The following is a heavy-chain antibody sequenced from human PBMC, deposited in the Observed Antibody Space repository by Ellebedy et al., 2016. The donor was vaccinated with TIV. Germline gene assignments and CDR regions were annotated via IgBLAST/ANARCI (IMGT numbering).Heavy chain of an antibody. Sequence: SETLSLTCTVSGGSISSYYWSRIRQPPGKGLEWIGYIYYSGSTNYNPSLKSRVTISVDTSKNQFSLKLSSVTAADTAVYYCARDSSRSGFFDYWGQGTLVTVSS. V-gene: IGHV4-59*01. D-gene: IGHD6-25*01. J-gene: IGHJ4*02. CDR2: IYYSGST. CDR3: ARDSSRSGFFDY. CDR1: GGSISSYY.